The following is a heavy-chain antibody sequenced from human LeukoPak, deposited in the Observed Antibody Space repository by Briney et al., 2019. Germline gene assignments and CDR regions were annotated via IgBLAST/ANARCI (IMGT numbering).Heavy chain of an antibody. V-gene: IGHV4-39*07. CDR2: IYYSGST. J-gene: IGHJ6*03. CDR3: ARVTHYYYYYYMDV. Sequence: SETLSLTCTVSGGSISSSSYYWGWVRQPPGKGLEWIGSIYYSGSTYYNPSLKSRVTISVYTSKNQFSLKLSSVTAADTAVYYCARVTHYYYYYYMDVWGKGTTVTVSS. CDR1: GGSISSSSYY.